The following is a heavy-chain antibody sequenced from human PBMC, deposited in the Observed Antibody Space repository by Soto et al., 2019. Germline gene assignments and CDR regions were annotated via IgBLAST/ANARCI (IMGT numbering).Heavy chain of an antibody. CDR1: GGTFSSYA. V-gene: IGHV1-69*13. CDR2: IIPIFGTA. Sequence: ASVKVSCKASGGTFSSYAISWVRQAPGQGLEWMGGIIPIFGTANYAQKFQGRVTITADESTSTAYMELSSLRSEDTAVYYCARGWVTAMAPFDYWGQGTLVTVSS. J-gene: IGHJ4*02. D-gene: IGHD5-18*01. CDR3: ARGWVTAMAPFDY.